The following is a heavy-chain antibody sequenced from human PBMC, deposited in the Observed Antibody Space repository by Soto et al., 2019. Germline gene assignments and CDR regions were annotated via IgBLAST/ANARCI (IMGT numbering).Heavy chain of an antibody. CDR1: GFTFSSYG. Sequence: GGSLRLSCAASGFTFSSYGMHWVRQAPGKGLEWVAVIWYDGSNKYYADSVKGRFTISRDNSKNTLYLQMNSLRAEDTAVYYWGREGQQDYYMDVGGKGTTVTVSS. CDR2: IWYDGSNK. CDR3: GREGQQDYYMDV. D-gene: IGHD6-13*01. V-gene: IGHV3-33*01. J-gene: IGHJ6*03.